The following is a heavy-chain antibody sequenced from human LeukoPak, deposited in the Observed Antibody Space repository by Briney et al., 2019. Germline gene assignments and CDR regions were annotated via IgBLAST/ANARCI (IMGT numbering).Heavy chain of an antibody. CDR3: AKPKLSSTWLELPFDY. CDR2: ISGDGITT. CDR1: GFTFDDYA. V-gene: IGHV3-43*02. D-gene: IGHD6-13*01. Sequence: PGGSLRLSCAASGFTFDDYAMHWVRQAPGKGLEWVSLISGDGITTYYADSLKGRFTISGDNSKNSLYLQMNSLRAEDTALYYCAKPKLSSTWLELPFDYWGQGTLVTVSS. J-gene: IGHJ4*02.